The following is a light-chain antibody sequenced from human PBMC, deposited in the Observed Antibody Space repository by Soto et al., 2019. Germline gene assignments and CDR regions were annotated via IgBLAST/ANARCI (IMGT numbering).Light chain of an antibody. Sequence: DIPMTQSPSTLSASVGDRVTITCRASQSISSWLAWYQQKPGKAPKLLLYKASSLESGVPSRFSGSGSGTEFTLTISSLQPDDFATYYCQQYNSYSRTFGQGTKLEIK. CDR1: QSISSW. J-gene: IGKJ2*01. CDR3: QQYNSYSRT. CDR2: KAS. V-gene: IGKV1-5*03.